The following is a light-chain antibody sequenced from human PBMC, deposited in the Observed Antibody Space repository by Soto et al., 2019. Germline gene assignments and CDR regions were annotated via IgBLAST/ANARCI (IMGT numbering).Light chain of an antibody. CDR2: EVS. CDR3: SSYAGSNNFEV. J-gene: IGLJ1*01. Sequence: QCALTQPPSASGSPGQSVTISCTGTSSDVGGYNYVSWYQQHPGKAPKLMIYEVSKRPSGVPDRFSGSKSGNTASLTVSGLQAEDEADYYCSSYAGSNNFEVFGTGTKLTVL. V-gene: IGLV2-8*01. CDR1: SSDVGGYNY.